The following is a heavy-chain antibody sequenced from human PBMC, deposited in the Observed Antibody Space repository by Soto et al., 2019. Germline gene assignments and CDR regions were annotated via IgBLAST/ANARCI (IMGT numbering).Heavy chain of an antibody. CDR2: ISSSGGRA. CDR3: AKYFYDDTGSRGPSDI. J-gene: IGHJ3*02. D-gene: IGHD3-22*01. V-gene: IGHV3-23*01. Sequence: EVQLLESGGGLVQPGGSLRLSCAASGFTFSRYAMNWVRQAPGKGLEWVSAISSSGGRAYYADSVKGRFTNSRDNSENTLYLQMDSLRAVDTAVYYCAKYFYDDTGSRGPSDIWGPGTMVTVSS. CDR1: GFTFSRYA.